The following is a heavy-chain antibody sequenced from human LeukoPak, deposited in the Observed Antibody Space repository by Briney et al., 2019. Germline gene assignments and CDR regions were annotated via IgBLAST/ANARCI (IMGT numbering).Heavy chain of an antibody. V-gene: IGHV1-69*13. J-gene: IGHJ4*02. Sequence: GASVKVSCKASGYTFTSYAMHWVRQAPGQRLEWMGGIIPIFGTANYAQKFQGRVTITADESTSTAYMELSSLRSEDTAVYYCARGDHNPHYGGSTIDYWGQGTLVTVSS. CDR2: IIPIFGTA. CDR1: GYTFTSYA. D-gene: IGHD4-23*01. CDR3: ARGDHNPHYGGSTIDY.